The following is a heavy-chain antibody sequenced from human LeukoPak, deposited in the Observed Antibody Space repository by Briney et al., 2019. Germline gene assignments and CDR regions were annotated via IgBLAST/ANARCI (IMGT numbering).Heavy chain of an antibody. V-gene: IGHV4-39*01. J-gene: IGHJ6*02. Sequence: SETLSLTCTVSGGSISSSSYYWGWIRQPPGKGLEWIGSIYYSGSTYYNPSLESRVTISVDTSKNQFSLKLSSVTAADTAVYYCARRCSSTSCSVYYYGMDVWGQGTTVTVSS. D-gene: IGHD2-2*01. CDR2: IYYSGST. CDR3: ARRCSSTSCSVYYYGMDV. CDR1: GGSISSSSYY.